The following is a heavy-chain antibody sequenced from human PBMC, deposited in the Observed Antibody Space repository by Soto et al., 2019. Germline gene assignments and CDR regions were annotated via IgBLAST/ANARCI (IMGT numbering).Heavy chain of an antibody. J-gene: IGHJ6*03. CDR2: IYYSGST. V-gene: IGHV4-39*01. Sequence: SETLSLTCTVSGGSISSSSYYWGWIRQPPGKGLEWIGSIYYSGSTYYNPSLKSRVTISVDTSKNQFSLKLSSVTAADTAVYYCARQFYYDFWSGYPPHGGHSVNMDVWGKGTTVTVSS. D-gene: IGHD3-3*01. CDR3: ARQFYYDFWSGYPPHGGHSVNMDV. CDR1: GGSISSSSYY.